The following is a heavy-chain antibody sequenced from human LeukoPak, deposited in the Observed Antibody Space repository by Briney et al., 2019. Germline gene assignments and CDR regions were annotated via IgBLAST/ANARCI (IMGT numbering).Heavy chain of an antibody. CDR3: AREYYYDSSGQTPY. CDR2: INHSGST. D-gene: IGHD3-22*01. CDR1: GGSFSGYY. Sequence: SETLSLTCAVYGGSFSGYYWSWIRQPPGKGLEWVGEINHSGSTKYNPSLKSRVTISVDTSKNQFSLKLSSVTAADTAVYYCAREYYYDSSGQTPYWGQGTLVTVSS. J-gene: IGHJ4*02. V-gene: IGHV4-34*01.